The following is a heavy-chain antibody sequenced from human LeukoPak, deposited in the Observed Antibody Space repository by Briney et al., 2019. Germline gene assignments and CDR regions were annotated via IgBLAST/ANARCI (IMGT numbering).Heavy chain of an antibody. D-gene: IGHD6-13*01. CDR2: IYYSGST. CDR1: GGSISSYY. V-gene: IGHV4-59*01. CDR3: ARDGMYSSSWYYGMDV. Sequence: SETLSLTCTVSGGSISSYYWSWIRQPRGKGLEWSGYIYYSGSTNYNPSLKSRVTISVDTSKTQFSLKLSSVTAADTAVYYCARDGMYSSSWYYGMDVWGQGTTVTVSS. J-gene: IGHJ6*02.